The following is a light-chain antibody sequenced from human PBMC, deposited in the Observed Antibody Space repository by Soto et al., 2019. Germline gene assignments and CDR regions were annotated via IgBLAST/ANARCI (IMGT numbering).Light chain of an antibody. J-gene: IGKJ3*01. Sequence: DIQMTQSPSSLSASVGDRVTITCRASQGINNHLAWYQQKPGKVPKLLIYDASTLQSGVPSRFSGSGSGTEFTLTISSLQPEDVATYYCQKCNSATFTFGPGTKVDIK. CDR1: QGINNH. CDR3: QKCNSATFT. V-gene: IGKV1-27*01. CDR2: DAS.